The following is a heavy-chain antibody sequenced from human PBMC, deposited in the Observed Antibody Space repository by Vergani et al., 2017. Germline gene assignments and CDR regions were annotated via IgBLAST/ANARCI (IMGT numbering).Heavy chain of an antibody. V-gene: IGHV3-23*01. D-gene: IGHD3-3*01. CDR1: GFTFSSYA. Sequence: EVQLLESGGGLVQPGGSLRLSCAASGFTFSSYAMSWVRQAPGKGLEWVSALRGSGGSTYYADSVKGRFTISRDNSKNTLYLQMNSLRAEDTAVYYCAKTQFWSGYYFDWFDPWGQGTLVTVSS. CDR3: AKTQFWSGYYFDWFDP. CDR2: LRGSGGST. J-gene: IGHJ5*02.